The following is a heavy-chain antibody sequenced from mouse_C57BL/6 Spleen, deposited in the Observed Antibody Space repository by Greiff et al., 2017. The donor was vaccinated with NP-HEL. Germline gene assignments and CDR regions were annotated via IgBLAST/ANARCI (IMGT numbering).Heavy chain of an antibody. J-gene: IGHJ2*01. V-gene: IGHV14-3*01. Sequence: EVKLVESVAELVRPGASVKLSCTASGFNIKNTYMHWVKQRPEQGLEWIGRIDPANGNTKYAPKFQGKATITADTSSNTAYLQLSSLTSEDTAIYYCARCRGDYYGSFDYWGQGTTLTVSS. CDR3: ARCRGDYYGSFDY. CDR1: GFNIKNTY. D-gene: IGHD1-1*01. CDR2: IDPANGNT.